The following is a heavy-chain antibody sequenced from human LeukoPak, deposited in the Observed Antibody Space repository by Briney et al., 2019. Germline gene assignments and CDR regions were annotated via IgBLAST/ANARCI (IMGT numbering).Heavy chain of an antibody. J-gene: IGHJ6*02. CDR2: IRSKAYGGTT. D-gene: IGHD2-21*02. Sequence: GGSLRLSCTASGFTFGDYAMSWVRQAPGKGLEWVGFIRSKAYGGTTEYAASVKGRFTISRDDSKSIAYLQMNSLKTEDTAVYYCTRVGHIVVVTAIPRQRDYYGMDVWGQGTTVTVSS. CDR1: GFTFGDYA. V-gene: IGHV3-49*04. CDR3: TRVGHIVVVTAIPRQRDYYGMDV.